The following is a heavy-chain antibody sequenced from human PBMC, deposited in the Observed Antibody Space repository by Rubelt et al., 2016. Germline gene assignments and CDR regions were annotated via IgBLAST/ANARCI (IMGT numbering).Heavy chain of an antibody. CDR2: IYYSGST. CDR1: GGSISSSSYY. D-gene: IGHD2-2*01. CDR3: ASEAYCSSTSCYYFDY. Sequence: QLQLQESGPGLVKPSETLSLTCTVSGGSISSSSYYWGWIRQPPGKGLEWIGSIYYSGSTYYNPSLKRRFTISVDPSKNQFSLKLSSVTAADTAVYYCASEAYCSSTSCYYFDYWGQGTLVTVSS. J-gene: IGHJ4*02. V-gene: IGHV4-39*07.